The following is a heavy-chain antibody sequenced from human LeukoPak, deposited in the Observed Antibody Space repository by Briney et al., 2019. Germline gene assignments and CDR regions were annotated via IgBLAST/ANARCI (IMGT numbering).Heavy chain of an antibody. Sequence: GSSLQISCKGSGYIFSSNWICCVRQMPGKGLEWVGIIYPGDSDTRYSPSFQGQVTISVNTSISTAYLQWSSLKASDTAMYYCARPPFIWGEGTMVTVSS. CDR2: IYPGDSDT. CDR3: ARPPFI. V-gene: IGHV5-51*01. CDR1: GYIFSSNW. J-gene: IGHJ3*02.